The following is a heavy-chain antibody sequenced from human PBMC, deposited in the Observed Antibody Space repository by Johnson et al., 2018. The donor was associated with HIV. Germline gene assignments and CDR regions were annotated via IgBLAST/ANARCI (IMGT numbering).Heavy chain of an antibody. CDR3: AREYDAFDI. CDR1: GFTFDDYG. J-gene: IGHJ3*02. CDR2: INDGGSEK. V-gene: IGHV3-7*01. Sequence: VQLVESGGGVVRPGGSLRLSCAASGFTFDDYGMSWVRQAPGKGLEWVANINDGGSEKYYVDTVKGRFTVSRDNAKNSLYLQMNSLRVEDTAVYYCAREYDAFDIWGQGTMVTVSS.